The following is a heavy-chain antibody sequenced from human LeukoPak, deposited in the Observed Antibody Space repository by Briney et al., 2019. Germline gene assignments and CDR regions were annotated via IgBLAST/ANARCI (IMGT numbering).Heavy chain of an antibody. D-gene: IGHD5-18*01. CDR2: IYYSGST. V-gene: IGHV4-59*01. Sequence: SETLSLTCTVSGGSISSYYWSWIRQPPGKELEWIGYIYYSGSTNYNPSLKSRATISVDTSKNQFSLNLSSVTAPDTAVYYCARYSYGGYYFDYWGQGTLVTVSS. J-gene: IGHJ4*02. CDR3: ARYSYGGYYFDY. CDR1: GGSISSYY.